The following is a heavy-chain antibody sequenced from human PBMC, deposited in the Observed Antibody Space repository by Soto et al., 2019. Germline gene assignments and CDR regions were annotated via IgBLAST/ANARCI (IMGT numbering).Heavy chain of an antibody. V-gene: IGHV1-3*01. J-gene: IGHJ4*02. Sequence: QVQLVQSGAEVKKPGASVKVSCKASGSTFTSYAMHWVRQAPGQRLEWMGWINAGNGNTKYSQKFQGRVTXXRXTXGRTAYMELSRLRSEDTAVYYCARDSIAVAGTDFDYWGQGTLVTVSS. CDR3: ARDSIAVAGTDFDY. D-gene: IGHD6-19*01. CDR1: GSTFTSYA. CDR2: INAGNGNT.